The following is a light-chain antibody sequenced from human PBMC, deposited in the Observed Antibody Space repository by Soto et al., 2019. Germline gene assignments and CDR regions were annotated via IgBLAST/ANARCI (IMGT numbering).Light chain of an antibody. J-gene: IGKJ4*01. CDR3: QHYRTS. CDR2: GAS. V-gene: IGKV3-20*01. Sequence: EIVLTQSPGTLSLSPGERATLSCRASQSVSSSYLAWYQQKPGQAPRQLIYGASSSATGIPDRFSGSGSGTDFTLTITRLEPEDFEVYYCQHYRTSFGGGTRVEIK. CDR1: QSVSSSY.